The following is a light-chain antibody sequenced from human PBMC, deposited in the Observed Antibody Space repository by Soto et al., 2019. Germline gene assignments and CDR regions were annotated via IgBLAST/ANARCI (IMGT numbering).Light chain of an antibody. Sequence: DIQMTQSPSSVSASVGDRVTITCRASQDISGWLAWFQQKPGKAPNLLIYAASILQSGVPSRFSGSGSGTDFTLTITYLQPEDFATYYSQQANSFTWTFGQGTKVDI. CDR2: AAS. J-gene: IGKJ1*01. CDR3: QQANSFTWT. V-gene: IGKV1D-12*01. CDR1: QDISGW.